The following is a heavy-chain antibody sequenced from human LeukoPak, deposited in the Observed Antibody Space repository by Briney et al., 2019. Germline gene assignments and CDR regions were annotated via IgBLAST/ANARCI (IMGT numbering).Heavy chain of an antibody. D-gene: IGHD2-2*01. V-gene: IGHV4-59*01. Sequence: SEPLSLPGTVPGGSISSYYWSWIRQPPGKGLEWIGYIYYSGSTNYNPSLKCRVTISVDTSKSQFYLKLSSVTAADTAVYYCARVEYPLDYGMDVWGQGTTVTVSS. CDR2: IYYSGST. CDR3: ARVEYPLDYGMDV. CDR1: GGSISSYY. J-gene: IGHJ6*02.